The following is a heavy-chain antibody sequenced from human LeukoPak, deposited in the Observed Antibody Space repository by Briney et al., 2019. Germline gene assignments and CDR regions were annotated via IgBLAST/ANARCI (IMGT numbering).Heavy chain of an antibody. CDR1: GFTFSTYS. V-gene: IGHV3-15*01. D-gene: IGHD4/OR15-4a*01. J-gene: IGHJ4*02. Sequence: GGSLRLSCAASGFTFSTYSLSWVRQAPGKGLEWVGRIRSKTDGGTTDYAAPAKGRFTISRDDSENTLYLQMNSLKTEDTAVYYCTVDSNTDSQYYWGQGTLVTVSS. CDR2: IRSKTDGGTT. CDR3: TVDSNTDSQYY.